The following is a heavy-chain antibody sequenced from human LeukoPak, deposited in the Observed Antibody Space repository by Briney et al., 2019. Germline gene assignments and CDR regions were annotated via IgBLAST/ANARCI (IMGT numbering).Heavy chain of an antibody. CDR1: GLTFSSYA. CDR2: ISGSNNST. J-gene: IGHJ4*02. Sequence: TGGSLRLSCAASGLTFSSYAMSWVRQAPGKGLEWVSGISGSNNSTYYADSVKGRFTISRDNSKNTLYLQMSSLRAEDTAVYYCAKVWDTYYYDSSGSFDYWGQGTLVTVSS. V-gene: IGHV3-23*01. CDR3: AKVWDTYYYDSSGSFDY. D-gene: IGHD3-22*01.